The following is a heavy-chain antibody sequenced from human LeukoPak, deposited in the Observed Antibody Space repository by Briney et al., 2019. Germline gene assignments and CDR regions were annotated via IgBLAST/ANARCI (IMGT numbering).Heavy chain of an antibody. D-gene: IGHD1-26*01. Sequence: SETLSLTCTVYGGSFSGYYWSWIRQPPGKGLEWIGEINHSGSTNYNPSLKSRVTISVDTSKNQFSLKLSSVTAADTAVYYCARAPSGRVAFPMDYWGQGTLVTVSS. CDR3: ARAPSGRVAFPMDY. CDR1: GGSFSGYY. J-gene: IGHJ4*02. V-gene: IGHV4-34*01. CDR2: INHSGST.